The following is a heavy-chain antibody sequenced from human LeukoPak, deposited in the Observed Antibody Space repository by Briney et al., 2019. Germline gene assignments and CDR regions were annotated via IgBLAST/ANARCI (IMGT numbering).Heavy chain of an antibody. D-gene: IGHD2-21*02. V-gene: IGHV3-48*01. CDR2: ISSSSSTI. J-gene: IGHJ6*02. Sequence: GGSLRPSCAASGFTFSSYSMNWVRQAPGKGLEWVSYISSSSSTIYYADSVKGRFTISRDNAKNSLYLQMNSLRAEDTAVYYCARGGDCGGDCYSDGMDVWGQGTTVTVSS. CDR3: ARGGDCGGDCYSDGMDV. CDR1: GFTFSSYS.